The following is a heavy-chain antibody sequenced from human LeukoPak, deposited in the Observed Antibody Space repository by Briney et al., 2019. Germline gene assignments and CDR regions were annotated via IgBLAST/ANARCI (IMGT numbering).Heavy chain of an antibody. J-gene: IGHJ3*02. CDR2: IFTSEST. CDR1: GGSIISYY. D-gene: IGHD3-3*01. CDR3: ARHGPVLRFLEWLPLIGFDI. Sequence: ASETLSLTCSISGGSIISYYWSWIRQPAAKGLEWIGRIFTSESTNYNPSLKSRVTLSVDTSTNQFSLRLSSVTAADTAVYYCARHGPVLRFLEWLPLIGFDIWGQGTMVTVSS. V-gene: IGHV4-4*07.